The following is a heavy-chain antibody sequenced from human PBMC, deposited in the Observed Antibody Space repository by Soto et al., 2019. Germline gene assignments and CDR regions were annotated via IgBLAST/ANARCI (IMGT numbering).Heavy chain of an antibody. CDR3: VRDSRTGCSSINCYMH. J-gene: IGHJ4*02. Sequence: QLQLRESGPGLVQPSGTLSLTCDVSGDSLTNNHWWSWVRQAPGKGLVWIGEIWHTGRPNYNPSLKSRVANSIDKSKNQFSLQLSSVTAADTAVYYCVRDSRTGCSSINCYMHWGQGTLVTVSS. CDR2: IWHTGRP. V-gene: IGHV4-4*02. D-gene: IGHD2-15*01. CDR1: GDSLTNNHW.